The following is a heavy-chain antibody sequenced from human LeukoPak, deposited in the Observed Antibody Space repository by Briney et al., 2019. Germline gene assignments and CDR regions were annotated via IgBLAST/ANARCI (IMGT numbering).Heavy chain of an antibody. D-gene: IGHD1-14*01. Sequence: GGSLRLSCAASGFTLNSYLMSWVRQAPGRGLEWVANIKKDGGEENYLDSVKGRFTVSRDNAKNSLYLQMNSLRGEDTAVYYCARSNPNRNALDLWGQGTMVTISS. V-gene: IGHV3-7*01. CDR3: ARSNPNRNALDL. J-gene: IGHJ3*01. CDR2: IKKDGGEE. CDR1: GFTLNSYL.